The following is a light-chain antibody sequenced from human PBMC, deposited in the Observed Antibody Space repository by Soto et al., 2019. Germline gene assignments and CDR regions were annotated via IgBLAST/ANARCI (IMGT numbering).Light chain of an antibody. Sequence: DIQMTQSPSSLSASVGDRVTITCRASQGISSWLAWYQQKPEKAPKSLIYAASSFQSGVPSRFSGSVYGTDFTLTISSLQHEDFATYYCQQYNSYPHTFGQGTKLEIK. V-gene: IGKV1D-16*01. CDR2: AAS. CDR1: QGISSW. J-gene: IGKJ2*01. CDR3: QQYNSYPHT.